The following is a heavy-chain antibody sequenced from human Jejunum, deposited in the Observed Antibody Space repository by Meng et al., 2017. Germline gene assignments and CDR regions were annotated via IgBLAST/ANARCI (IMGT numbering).Heavy chain of an antibody. J-gene: IGHJ4*02. CDR1: GDFTSSSDR. Sequence: HVLLQESGPGLVKPSGTLSLTCAVSGDFTSSSDRWTWVRQAPGRGLEWIGEVWHSGATYYNPSLESRLTISIDTSNNRFSLELSSATAADTAVYYCARGVLERYFDYWGQGALVTGSS. CDR2: VWHSGAT. CDR3: ARGVLERYFDY. D-gene: IGHD3-10*01. V-gene: IGHV4-4*02.